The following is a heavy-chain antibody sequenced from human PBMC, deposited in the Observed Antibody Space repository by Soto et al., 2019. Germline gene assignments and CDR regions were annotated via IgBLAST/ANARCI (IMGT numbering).Heavy chain of an antibody. J-gene: IGHJ4*02. CDR1: GGSISSYY. Sequence: SATQSLTWTGSGGSISSYYWSWIRQPPGEGLEWIGYIYYSGSTNYNPSLKSRVTISVDNSKNTLYLQMNSLRAEDTAVYYCARDKVDTAMVTGSYFDYWGQGTLVTVSS. CDR2: IYYSGST. CDR3: ARDKVDTAMVTGSYFDY. V-gene: IGHV4-59*01. D-gene: IGHD5-18*01.